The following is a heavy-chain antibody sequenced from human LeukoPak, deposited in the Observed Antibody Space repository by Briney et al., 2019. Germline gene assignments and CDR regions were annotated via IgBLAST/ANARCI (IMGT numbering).Heavy chain of an antibody. CDR2: ISSSGSTI. Sequence: GGSLRLSCAASGFTFSSYEMNWVRQAPGKGLEWVSYISSSGSTIYYADSLRGRFTISRDNSKNTLYLQMNSLRAEDTAVYYCAKGTSVLSGENDYWGPGTLVTVSS. CDR1: GFTFSSYE. V-gene: IGHV3-48*03. CDR3: AKGTSVLSGENDY. D-gene: IGHD1-26*01. J-gene: IGHJ4*02.